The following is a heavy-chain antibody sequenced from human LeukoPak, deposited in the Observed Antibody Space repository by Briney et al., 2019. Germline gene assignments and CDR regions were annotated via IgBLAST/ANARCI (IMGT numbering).Heavy chain of an antibody. CDR3: AKDRLFSISVAAS. CDR2: ISWNSGSI. CDR1: GFTFDDYA. V-gene: IGHV3-9*01. Sequence: PGGSLRLSCAASGFTFDDYAMYWVRQAPGKGLEWVSGISWNSGSIAYADSVKGRFTISRDNSKNTLYLQMNSLRAEDTAIYYCAKDRLFSISVAASWGQGTLVTVSS. D-gene: IGHD6-19*01. J-gene: IGHJ4*02.